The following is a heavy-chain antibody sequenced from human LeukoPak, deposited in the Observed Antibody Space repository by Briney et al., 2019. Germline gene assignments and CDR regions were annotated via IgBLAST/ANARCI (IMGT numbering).Heavy chain of an antibody. Sequence: GESLKISCKGSGYSFPNKWIGWVRQMPGKGLEWMGIIYPGDSDTRYSPSFQGQVTIPADKSISTAYLQWSSLKASDTAMYYCERLTTVVTLDAFDIWGQGTMVTVSS. CDR2: IYPGDSDT. V-gene: IGHV5-51*01. D-gene: IGHD4-23*01. CDR1: GYSFPNKW. CDR3: ERLTTVVTLDAFDI. J-gene: IGHJ3*02.